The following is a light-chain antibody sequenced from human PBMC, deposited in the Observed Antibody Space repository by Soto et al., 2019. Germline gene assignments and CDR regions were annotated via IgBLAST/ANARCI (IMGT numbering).Light chain of an antibody. CDR3: QQYNSYST. CDR2: AAS. CDR1: QDISSY. V-gene: IGKV1-9*01. J-gene: IGKJ1*01. Sequence: SQLTQSPSSLSASVGDRVTITCRASQDISSYLAWYQQEPGKAPKLLIYAASTLQSGVPSRFSGSGSGTDFTLTISTLQPEDFATYYCQQYNSYSTFGQGTKVEIK.